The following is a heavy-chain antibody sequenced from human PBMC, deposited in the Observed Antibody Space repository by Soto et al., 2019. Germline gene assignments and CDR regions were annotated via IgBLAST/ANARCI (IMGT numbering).Heavy chain of an antibody. D-gene: IGHD3-3*01. J-gene: IGHJ4*02. Sequence: GGSLRLSCAASGFTVTSNHMNWVRQAPGKGLEWVSVIYSGENTDYADSVKGRFIISRDNSKNTLHLEMNNLRAEDTAVYYCAREKVFGVVMPYFDYWGQGTLVTVSS. CDR3: AREKVFGVVMPYFDY. V-gene: IGHV3-66*01. CDR1: GFTVTSNH. CDR2: IYSGENT.